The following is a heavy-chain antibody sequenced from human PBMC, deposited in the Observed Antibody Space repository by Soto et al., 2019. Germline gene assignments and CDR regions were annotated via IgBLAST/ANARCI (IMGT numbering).Heavy chain of an antibody. J-gene: IGHJ6*03. CDR2: IRSKANSYAT. D-gene: IGHD6-6*01. CDR3: TSSSSNYMDV. V-gene: IGHV3-73*01. Sequence: PGGSLRLSCAASGFTFSGSAMHWVRQASGKGLEWVGRIRSKANSYATAYAASVKGRFTISRDDSKNTAYLQMNSLKTEDTAVYYCTSSSSNYMDVWGKGTTVTVSS. CDR1: GFTFSGSA.